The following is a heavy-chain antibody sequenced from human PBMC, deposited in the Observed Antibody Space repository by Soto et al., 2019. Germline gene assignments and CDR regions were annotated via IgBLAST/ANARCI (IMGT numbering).Heavy chain of an antibody. V-gene: IGHV4-39*01. CDR1: GGSISSSDFY. Sequence: SETLSLTCTVSGGSISSSDFYWGWLRQPPGKGLDFIGSMYYSGTTYYNPSLKNRITISVDTSKNQFSLKLISVTAEDTAVYYCARALYASGSWGFYFDYWGQGSLVTVSS. CDR3: ARALYASGSWGFYFDY. D-gene: IGHD3-10*01. J-gene: IGHJ4*02. CDR2: MYYSGTT.